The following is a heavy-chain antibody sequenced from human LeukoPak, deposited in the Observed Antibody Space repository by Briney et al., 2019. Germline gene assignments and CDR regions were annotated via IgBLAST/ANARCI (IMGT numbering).Heavy chain of an antibody. V-gene: IGHV3-7*01. Sequence: GGSLRLSCAASGFTFGSYWMSWVRQAPGKGLEWVANIKPDGSEKHHVDSVKGRFTISRDNAKTSLYLQMNSLRAEDTAVYYCARDQLGFDHWGQGTLVTVSS. CDR3: ARDQLGFDH. CDR1: GFTFGSYW. D-gene: IGHD7-27*01. CDR2: IKPDGSEK. J-gene: IGHJ4*02.